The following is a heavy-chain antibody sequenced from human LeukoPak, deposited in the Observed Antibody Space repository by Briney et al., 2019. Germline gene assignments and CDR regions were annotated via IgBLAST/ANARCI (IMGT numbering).Heavy chain of an antibody. CDR3: ARDDHTYSSSWYTDY. D-gene: IGHD6-13*01. V-gene: IGHV3-30-3*01. CDR2: ISYDGSNK. CDR1: GFTFSSYA. Sequence: GSLRLSCAASGFTFSSYAMHWVRQAPGKGLEWVAVISYDGSNKYYADSVKGRFTISRDNSKNTLYLQMNSLRAEDTAVYYCARDDHTYSSSWYTDYWGQGTLVTVSS. J-gene: IGHJ4*02.